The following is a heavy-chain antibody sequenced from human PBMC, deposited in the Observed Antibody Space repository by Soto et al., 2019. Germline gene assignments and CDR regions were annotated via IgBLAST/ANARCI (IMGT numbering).Heavy chain of an antibody. J-gene: IGHJ6*03. Sequence: SETLSLTCTVSGGSISSYYWSWIRQPPGKGLEWIGYIYYSGSTNYNPSHKSRVTISVDTSKNQFSLKLSSVTAADTAVYYFARLVELPGGDYYYYMDVWGKGTTVTVSS. D-gene: IGHD1-7*01. CDR1: GGSISSYY. CDR3: ARLVELPGGDYYYYMDV. V-gene: IGHV4-59*01. CDR2: IYYSGST.